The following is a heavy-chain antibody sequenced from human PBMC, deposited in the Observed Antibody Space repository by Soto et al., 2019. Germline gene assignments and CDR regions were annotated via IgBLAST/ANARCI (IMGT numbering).Heavy chain of an antibody. CDR2: ISAYNGNT. J-gene: IGHJ3*02. Sequence: ASVKVSCKASGYTFTSYGISWVRQAPGQGLEWMGWISAYNGNTNYAQKLQGRVTMTTDTSTNTAYMELRSLRSDDTAVYYCARDPVEMATITNAFDIWGQGTMVTVSS. V-gene: IGHV1-18*01. CDR1: GYTFTSYG. CDR3: ARDPVEMATITNAFDI. D-gene: IGHD5-12*01.